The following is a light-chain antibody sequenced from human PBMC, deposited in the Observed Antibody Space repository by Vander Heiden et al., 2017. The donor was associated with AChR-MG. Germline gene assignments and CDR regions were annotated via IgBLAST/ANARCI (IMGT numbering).Light chain of an antibody. Sequence: SYELTQPLSVSVALGQTARINCGGDEIERRNVHWYQQKAGQAPVLVIYRDTDRPSGIPDRFSGSNSGNMATLTISRAQAGDEAEYSCQVWDSSTFVVFGGGTKLTVL. V-gene: IGLV3-9*01. CDR2: RDT. J-gene: IGLJ2*01. CDR3: QVWDSSTFVV. CDR1: EIERRN.